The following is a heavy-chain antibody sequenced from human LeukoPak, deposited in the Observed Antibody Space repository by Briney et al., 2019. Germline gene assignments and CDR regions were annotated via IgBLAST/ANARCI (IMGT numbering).Heavy chain of an antibody. CDR3: AKDSSSPRGGYSYGQNEPQYYFDY. D-gene: IGHD5-18*01. V-gene: IGHV3-43*02. J-gene: IGHJ4*02. CDR2: ISGDGGST. CDR1: GFTFDDYA. Sequence: PGGSLRLSCAASGFTFDDYAMHWVRQAPGKGLEWVSLISGDGGSTHYADSVKGRFTISRDNSKNSLYLQMNSLRTEDTALYYCAKDSSSPRGGYSYGQNEPQYYFDYWGQGTLVTVSS.